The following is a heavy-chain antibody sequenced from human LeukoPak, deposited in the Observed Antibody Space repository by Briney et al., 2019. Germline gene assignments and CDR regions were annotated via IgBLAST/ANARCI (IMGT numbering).Heavy chain of an antibody. Sequence: ASETLSLTCTVTDGSISDSYWSWIRQSPGKGLEWIGYIYFTGFTHYNPSLKSRVTMSVALSKNQFSLNLNSVTAADTAVYYCARDWGVSARPGYMDVWGKGTTVTVSS. CDR2: IYFTGFT. CDR1: DGSISDSY. D-gene: IGHD6-6*01. CDR3: ARDWGVSARPGYMDV. V-gene: IGHV4-59*01. J-gene: IGHJ6*03.